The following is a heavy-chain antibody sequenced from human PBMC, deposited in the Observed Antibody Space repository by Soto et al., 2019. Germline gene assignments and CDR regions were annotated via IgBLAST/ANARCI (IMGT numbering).Heavy chain of an antibody. CDR1: GYSFTSYW. J-gene: IGHJ6*02. V-gene: IGHV5-51*01. D-gene: IGHD6-13*01. CDR3: TRTAAAGKYYYGVDV. Sequence: GEALKISCQVSGYSFTSYWIGWVRQMPGKGLEWMGIIYPGDSDTRYSPSFQGQVTISADESISTTYLQWSSLKASDTAIYYCTRTAAAGKYYYGVDVWGQGTTVTVSS. CDR2: IYPGDSDT.